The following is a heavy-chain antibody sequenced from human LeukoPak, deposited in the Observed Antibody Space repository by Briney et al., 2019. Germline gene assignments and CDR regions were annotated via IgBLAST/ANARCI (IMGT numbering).Heavy chain of an antibody. CDR2: IIPIFGTA. CDR1: GGTFSSYA. J-gene: IGHJ5*02. D-gene: IGHD2-8*01. Sequence: ASVKVSCKASGGTFSSYATSWVRQAPGQGLEWMGGIIPIFGTANYAQKFQGRVTITADESTSTAYMELSSLRSEDTAVYYCARHIVLMVYAPGWFDPWGQGTLVTVSS. CDR3: ARHIVLMVYAPGWFDP. V-gene: IGHV1-69*13.